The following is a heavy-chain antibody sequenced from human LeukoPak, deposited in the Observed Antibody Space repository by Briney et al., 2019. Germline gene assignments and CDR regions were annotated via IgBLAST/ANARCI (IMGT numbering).Heavy chain of an antibody. D-gene: IGHD2-8*01. Sequence: PGGSLRLSCEASGFRFSDYAMSWVRQAPGKGLEWVSTVEKTADLAYYGDSVKGRFTVSRDNSKNTLFLEMNSLRAEDTALYCAKQQGVLIEHWYFDYWGQGTLVTVSS. J-gene: IGHJ4*02. CDR2: VEKTADLA. CDR1: GFRFSDYA. CDR3: AKQQGVLIEHWYFDY. V-gene: IGHV3-23*01.